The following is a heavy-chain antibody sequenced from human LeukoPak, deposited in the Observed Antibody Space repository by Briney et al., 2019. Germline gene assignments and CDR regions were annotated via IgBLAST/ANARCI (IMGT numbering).Heavy chain of an antibody. V-gene: IGHV1-8*01. D-gene: IGHD4-17*01. CDR1: GYPFTSFE. CDR2: MKPDSGIS. CDR3: ARGTFDYDVVTGIHYYYMDV. J-gene: IGHJ6*03. Sequence: ASVKVSCKASGYPFTSFEINWVRQVTGEGLEWMGWMKPDSGISAFAQKFRDRVTLSSDSSINTAYMEVSSLGSDDTAVYFCARGTFDYDVVTGIHYYYMDVWGTGTAVTVSS.